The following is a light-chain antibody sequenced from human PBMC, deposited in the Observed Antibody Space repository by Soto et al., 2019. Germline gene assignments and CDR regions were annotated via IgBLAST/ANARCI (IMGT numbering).Light chain of an antibody. V-gene: IGKV3-11*01. CDR1: QSVSSY. Sequence: EIVLTQSPATLSLSPGERATLSCRASQSVSSYLAWYQQKPGQAPRLLISDASNRATGIPARFSGSGSGTDFTRTISSLEPEDFAVYYCQQRSNWPRTFGQGTKLEIK. CDR2: DAS. J-gene: IGKJ2*01. CDR3: QQRSNWPRT.